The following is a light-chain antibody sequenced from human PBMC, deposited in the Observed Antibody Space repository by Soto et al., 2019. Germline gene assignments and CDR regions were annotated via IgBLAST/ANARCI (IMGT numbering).Light chain of an antibody. V-gene: IGLV2-11*01. Sequence: QSVLTQPRSVSGSPGQSVTISCTGTGSDVGFYDYVSWYQHHPGKAPKVMIFHVSQRTSGVPDRFSGSKSGNTASLTISGLQAEDEADYYCCSYAGSYTWIFGAGTKVTVL. CDR2: HVS. CDR3: CSYAGSYTWI. J-gene: IGLJ2*01. CDR1: GSDVGFYDY.